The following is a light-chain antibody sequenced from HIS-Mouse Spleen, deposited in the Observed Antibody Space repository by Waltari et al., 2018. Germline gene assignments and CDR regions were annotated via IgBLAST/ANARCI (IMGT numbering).Light chain of an antibody. CDR2: DVS. CDR3: SSYTSSSTYV. V-gene: IGLV2-14*03. CDR1: SSDVGGYNY. J-gene: IGLJ1*01. Sequence: QSALTQPASVSGSPGQSITISVTGTSSDVGGYNYVSCYQQHPGKAPKLMIYDVSNRPSGVSNRFSGSKSGNTASLTISGLQAEDEADYYCSSYTSSSTYVFGTGTKVTVL.